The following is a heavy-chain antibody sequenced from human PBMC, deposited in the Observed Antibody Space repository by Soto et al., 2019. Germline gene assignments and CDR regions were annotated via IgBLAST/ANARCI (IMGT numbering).Heavy chain of an antibody. J-gene: IGHJ4*02. CDR2: IYYSGST. Sequence: SATLSLTCTVSGGSISSSSYYWGWIRQPPGKGLEWIGSIYYSGSTYYNPSLKSRVTISVDTSKNQFSLKLSSVTAADTAVYYCARQFKVEMATILWGQGTLVTVSS. CDR1: GGSISSSSYY. D-gene: IGHD5-12*01. CDR3: ARQFKVEMATIL. V-gene: IGHV4-39*01.